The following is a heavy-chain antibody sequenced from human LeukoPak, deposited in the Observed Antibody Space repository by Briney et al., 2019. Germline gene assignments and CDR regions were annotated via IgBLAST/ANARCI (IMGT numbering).Heavy chain of an antibody. CDR1: GGSISSSSYY. CDR2: IYYSGST. CDR3: ARTTSYYYYGMDV. J-gene: IGHJ6*02. V-gene: IGHV4-39*01. Sequence: PSETLSLTCTVSGGSISSSSYYWGWIRQPPGKGLEWIGSIYYSGSTYYNPSLKSRVTISVDTSKNQFSLKLSSVTAADTAVYYCARTTSYYYYGMDVWGQGTTVTVSS. D-gene: IGHD4-17*01.